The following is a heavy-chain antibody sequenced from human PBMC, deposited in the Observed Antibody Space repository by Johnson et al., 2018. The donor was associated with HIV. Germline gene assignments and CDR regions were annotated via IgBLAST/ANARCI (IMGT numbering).Heavy chain of an antibody. CDR1: GFTFSSYA. D-gene: IGHD4/OR15-4a*01. Sequence: QVQLVESGGGVVQPGRSLRLSCAASGFTFSSYAMHWVRQAPGKGLEWVAVISYDGSNKYYADSVKGRFTISRDNSKNTRYLQMNSLRAEDTAVYYCARDRCSAFDYDPGAFDIWGQGTMVTVSS. J-gene: IGHJ3*02. CDR2: ISYDGSNK. CDR3: ARDRCSAFDYDPGAFDI. V-gene: IGHV3-30*04.